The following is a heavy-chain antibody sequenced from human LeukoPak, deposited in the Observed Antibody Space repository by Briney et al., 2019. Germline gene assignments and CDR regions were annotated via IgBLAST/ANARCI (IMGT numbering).Heavy chain of an antibody. V-gene: IGHV3-23*01. CDR2: ISGSGGST. Sequence: GGSLRLSCAASGFTFSSYAMSWVRQAPGEGLEWVSAISGSGGSTYYADSVKGRFTISRDNSKNTLYLQMNSLRAEDTAVYYCAKALEIVVVVAAFDYWGQGTLVTVSS. CDR1: GFTFSSYA. J-gene: IGHJ4*02. CDR3: AKALEIVVVVAAFDY. D-gene: IGHD2-15*01.